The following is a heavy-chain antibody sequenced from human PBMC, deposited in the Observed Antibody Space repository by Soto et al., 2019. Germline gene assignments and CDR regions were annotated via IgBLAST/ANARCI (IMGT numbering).Heavy chain of an antibody. CDR1: GGTFSSYA. J-gene: IGHJ4*02. CDR3: ASHYDSSGYYYRGLDY. D-gene: IGHD3-22*01. Sequence: SVKVSCKASGGTFSSYAISWVRQAPGQGLEWMGGIIPIFGTADYAQKFQGRVAITADESTSTAYMELSSLRSEDTAVYYCASHYDSSGYYYRGLDYWGQGTLVTVSS. V-gene: IGHV1-69*13. CDR2: IIPIFGTA.